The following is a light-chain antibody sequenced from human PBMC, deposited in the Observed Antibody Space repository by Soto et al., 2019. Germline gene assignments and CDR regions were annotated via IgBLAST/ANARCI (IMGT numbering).Light chain of an antibody. Sequence: QLVLTQSSSASASLGSSVKLTCILSSGHSTYIIAWHQQQPGKAPRFLMTLDRSGSYNRGSGVPHRFSGSSSGADRYLTISNLQFEDEGDYYCETWYSNTHKLFGGGTKLTVL. CDR1: SGHSTYI. CDR2: LDRSGSY. CDR3: ETWYSNTHKL. V-gene: IGLV4-60*02. J-gene: IGLJ3*02.